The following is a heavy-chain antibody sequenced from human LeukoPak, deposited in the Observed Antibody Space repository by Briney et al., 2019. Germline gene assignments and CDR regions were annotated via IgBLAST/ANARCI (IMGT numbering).Heavy chain of an antibody. CDR1: GYTFTIYA. J-gene: IGHJ3*02. D-gene: IGHD5-12*01. Sequence: ASVKVSCTASGYTFTIYAMNWVRQAPGQGLEWMGIINPSGGSTSYAQKFQGRVTMTRDTSTSTVYMELSSLRSEDTAVYYCAREVATIPGAFDIWGQGTMVTVSS. CDR2: INPSGGST. V-gene: IGHV1-46*01. CDR3: AREVATIPGAFDI.